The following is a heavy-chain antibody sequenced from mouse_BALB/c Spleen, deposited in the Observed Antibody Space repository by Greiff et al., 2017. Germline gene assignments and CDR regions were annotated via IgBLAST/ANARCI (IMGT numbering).Heavy chain of an antibody. CDR2: ISNGGGST. CDR3: ARHGNYGNYFDY. D-gene: IGHD2-1*01. CDR1: GFTFSSYT. Sequence: EVMLVESGGGLVQPGGSLKLSCAASGFTFSSYTMSWVRQTPEKRLEWVAYISNGGGSTYYPDTVKGRFTISRDNAKNTLYLQMSSLKSEDTAMYYCARHGNYGNYFDYWGQGTTLTVSS. V-gene: IGHV5-12-2*01. J-gene: IGHJ2*01.